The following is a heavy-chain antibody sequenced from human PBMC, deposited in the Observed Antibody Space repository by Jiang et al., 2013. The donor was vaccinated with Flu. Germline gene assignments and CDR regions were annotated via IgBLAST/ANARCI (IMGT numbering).Heavy chain of an antibody. V-gene: IGHV5-51*01. J-gene: IGHJ6*03. Sequence: YPGDSDTRYSPSFQGQVTISADKSISTAYLQWSSLKASDTAMYYCARILGIAARPREYYYYYMDVWGKGTTVTVSS. CDR2: YPGDSDT. D-gene: IGHD6-6*01. CDR3: ARILGIAARPREYYYYYMDV.